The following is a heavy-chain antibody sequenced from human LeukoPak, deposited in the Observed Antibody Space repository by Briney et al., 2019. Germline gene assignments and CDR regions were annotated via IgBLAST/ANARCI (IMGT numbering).Heavy chain of an antibody. J-gene: IGHJ4*02. CDR3: AKPPPPMVRGVKNYFDY. Sequence: GGSLRLSCAASGFTFSSYAMSWVRQAPGKGLEWVSAISGSGGSTYYADSVKGRFTISRDNSKNTLYLQMNSLRAEDTAVYYCAKPPPPMVRGVKNYFDYWGQGTLVTVSS. CDR1: GFTFSSYA. V-gene: IGHV3-23*01. D-gene: IGHD3-10*01. CDR2: ISGSGGST.